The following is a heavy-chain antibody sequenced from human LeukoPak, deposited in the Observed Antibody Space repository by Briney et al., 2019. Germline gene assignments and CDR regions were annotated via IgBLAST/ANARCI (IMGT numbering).Heavy chain of an antibody. CDR3: ARVGRETVVPAARHYYYYYGMDV. D-gene: IGHD2-2*01. CDR1: GYSFTSYW. Sequence: PGESLKISCKGSGYSFTSYWIGWVRQMPGKGLEWMGIIYPGDSDTRYSPSFQGQVTISADKSISTAYLQWSSLKASDTAMYYCARVGRETVVPAARHYYYYYGMDVWGQGTTVTVSS. CDR2: IYPGDSDT. V-gene: IGHV5-51*01. J-gene: IGHJ6*02.